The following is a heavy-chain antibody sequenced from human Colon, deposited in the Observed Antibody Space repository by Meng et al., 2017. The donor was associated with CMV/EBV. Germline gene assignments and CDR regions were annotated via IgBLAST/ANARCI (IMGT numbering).Heavy chain of an antibody. CDR2: INHSGST. J-gene: IGHJ4*02. D-gene: IGHD4-23*01. CDR3: ARAPDYGGNSPFDY. CDR1: GGSFSGYY. Sequence: CVVYGGSFSGYYWSWIRQPPGKGLEWIGEINHSGSTNYNPYLKSRVTISVDTSKNQLSLKLTSVTAADTAVYYCARAPDYGGNSPFDYWGQGTLVTVSS. V-gene: IGHV4-34*01.